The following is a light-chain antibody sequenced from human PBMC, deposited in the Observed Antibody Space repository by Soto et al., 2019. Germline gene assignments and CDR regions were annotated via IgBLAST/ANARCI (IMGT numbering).Light chain of an antibody. CDR1: ENIYFRSNNQQY. J-gene: IGKJ4*01. CDR3: QQYYSDPLT. CDR2: WAS. V-gene: IGKV4-1*01. Sequence: DIVLTQSPDPLAVSLGERATINCKSSENIYFRSNNQQYLAWYQQRPGQPPKLLVYWASVRGSGVPERFTGSGSVTDFTLTISSVQPEDVAVYYCQQYYSDPLTFGGGPRWRSN.